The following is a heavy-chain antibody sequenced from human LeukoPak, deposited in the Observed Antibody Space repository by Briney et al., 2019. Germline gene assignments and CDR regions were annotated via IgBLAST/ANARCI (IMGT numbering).Heavy chain of an antibody. D-gene: IGHD3-10*01. V-gene: IGHV3-30*02. Sequence: GGSLRLSCAASGFTVSSNYMSWVRQAPGQGLEWVAFIRYDGSYKYYADSVKGRFTISRDNSKNTLYLQMNSLRAEDTAVYYCAKDGETYYYGSGNYFDYWGQGTLVTVSS. CDR1: GFTVSSNY. CDR3: AKDGETYYYGSGNYFDY. CDR2: IRYDGSYK. J-gene: IGHJ4*02.